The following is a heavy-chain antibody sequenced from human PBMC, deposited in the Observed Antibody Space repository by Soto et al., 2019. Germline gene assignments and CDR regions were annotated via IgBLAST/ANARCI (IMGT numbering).Heavy chain of an antibody. Sequence: QVQLVQSGAEVKKPGASVKVSCKASGYTFSSPGVTWVRQGPGQGLEWLGWINAHSGDAKFSQNFQVRLTITTDTSTNTAFMELRSLRSEDTAVYFCECAPNEWYFDFWGKGTLVTVSS. V-gene: IGHV1-18*01. CDR2: INAHSGDA. J-gene: IGHJ4*02. D-gene: IGHD2-8*01. CDR1: GYTFSSPG. CDR3: ECAPNEWYFDF.